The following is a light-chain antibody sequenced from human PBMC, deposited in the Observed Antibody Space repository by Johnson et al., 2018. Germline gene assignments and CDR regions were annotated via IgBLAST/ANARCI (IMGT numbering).Light chain of an antibody. CDR3: GTWNSSLSAGNV. CDR1: SSNIGNNY. CDR2: ENN. V-gene: IGLV1-51*02. Sequence: QSVLTQPPSVSAAPGQKVTISCSGSSSNIGNNYVSWYQQLPGTAPKLLIYENNKRPSGIPDRFSGSKSGTSATLGITGLQTGDAADDYCGTWNSSLSAGNVFVTGTKVTVL. J-gene: IGLJ1*01.